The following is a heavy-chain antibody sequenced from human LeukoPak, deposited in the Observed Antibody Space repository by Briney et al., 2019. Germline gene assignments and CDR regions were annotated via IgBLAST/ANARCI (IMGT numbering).Heavy chain of an antibody. J-gene: IGHJ5*02. CDR2: ISNYFGVT. D-gene: IGHD4-11*01. Sequence: AAVNVSCKASGFRFSSFGVSLVRQAPGQGLEWMGCISNYFGVTHYAEKFEDRVTMTVDTSTTTVYMELRSLKYEDTAIYYCARDSDCSGNGNGDWFDPGGQGNVVTVSS. CDR3: ARDSDCSGNGNGDWFDP. CDR1: GFRFSSFG. V-gene: IGHV1-18*04.